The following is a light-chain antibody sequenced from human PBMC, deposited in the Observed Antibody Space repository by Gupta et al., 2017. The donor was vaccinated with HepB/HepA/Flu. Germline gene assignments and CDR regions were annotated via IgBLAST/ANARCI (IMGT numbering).Light chain of an antibody. CDR2: EAS. Sequence: TPTRATGSLSPGERATLSCGASQSVSSSYLAWYQQKPGLAPRPLIYEASSRATGIPDRFSGSVSGTDFTLTISRLEPEDFAVYYCQQYGSSPPITFGQGTRLEIK. CDR3: QQYGSSPPIT. V-gene: IGKV3D-20*01. CDR1: QSVSSSY. J-gene: IGKJ5*01.